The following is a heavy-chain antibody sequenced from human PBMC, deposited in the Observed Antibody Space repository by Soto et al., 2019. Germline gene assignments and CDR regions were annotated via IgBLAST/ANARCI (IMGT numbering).Heavy chain of an antibody. CDR1: GFTFSHYW. D-gene: IGHD3-10*01. Sequence: EVHLVESGGGSVQPGGSLRLSCAASGFTFSHYWMHWVRQDPGKGLVWVAQIKTDGSTTFYADSVEGRFTISRDNAKNTVYLQMNSLRAEDTAVYYCTRGWGGVFDPWGQGTPVTVSS. J-gene: IGHJ5*02. V-gene: IGHV3-74*01. CDR3: TRGWGGVFDP. CDR2: IKTDGSTT.